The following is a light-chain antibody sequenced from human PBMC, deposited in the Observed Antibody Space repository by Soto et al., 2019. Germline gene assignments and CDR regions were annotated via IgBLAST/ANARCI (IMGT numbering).Light chain of an antibody. J-gene: IGLJ2*01. CDR1: ALPKQY. CDR2: KDS. CDR3: QSADSSGTYGV. Sequence: SYELTQPPSVSVSPGQTARITCSGDALPKQYANWYQQKPGQAPVLVIYKDSERPSGIPERFSGSSSGTTVTLTISGVQAEDEADYYCQSADSSGTYGVFGGGTKVTVL. V-gene: IGLV3-25*03.